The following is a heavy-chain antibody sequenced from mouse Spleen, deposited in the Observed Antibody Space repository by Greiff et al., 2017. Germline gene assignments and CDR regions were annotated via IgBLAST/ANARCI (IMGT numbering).Heavy chain of an antibody. Sequence: EVQLQQSGAELVRPGASVKLSCTASGFNIKDDYMHWVKQRPEQGLEWIGWIDPENGDTEYASKFQGKATITADTSSNTAYLQLSSLTSEDTAVYYCTTAGSNYERFAYWGQGTLVTVSA. V-gene: IGHV14-4*01. D-gene: IGHD2-5*01. CDR1: GFNIKDDY. CDR2: IDPENGDT. CDR3: TTAGSNYERFAY. J-gene: IGHJ3*01.